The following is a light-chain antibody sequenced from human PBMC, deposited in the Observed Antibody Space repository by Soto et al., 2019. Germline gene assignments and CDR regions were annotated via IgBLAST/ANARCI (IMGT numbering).Light chain of an antibody. CDR3: QQSYSIPYT. CDR2: AAS. J-gene: IGKJ2*01. Sequence: DIQMTQSASSLSASVGDRVTITCRASQSISSNLNWHQQKPGKAPKVLIYAASSLQSGVPSRFSGSGSGTHFTLTISSLQPEDFATYYCQQSYSIPYTFGQGTKLEIK. CDR1: QSISSN. V-gene: IGKV1-39*01.